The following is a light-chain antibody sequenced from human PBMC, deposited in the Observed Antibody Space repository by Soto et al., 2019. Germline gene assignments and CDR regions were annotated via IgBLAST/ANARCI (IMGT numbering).Light chain of an antibody. CDR2: GAS. V-gene: IGKV3-11*01. Sequence: EIVLTQSPGTLSLSPGERATLPCRASQSVTSTALAWYQQKPGQAPRLLMYGASIRAAGIPARFSASGSGTDFTLTISDVQPEDFALYYCHQRQSWPRTFGQGTKVDI. CDR3: HQRQSWPRT. CDR1: QSVTST. J-gene: IGKJ1*01.